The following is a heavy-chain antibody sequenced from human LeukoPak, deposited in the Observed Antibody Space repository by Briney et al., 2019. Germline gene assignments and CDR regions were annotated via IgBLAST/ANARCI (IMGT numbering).Heavy chain of an antibody. J-gene: IGHJ6*02. V-gene: IGHV1-3*01. CDR2: INAGNGNT. CDR1: GYTFTSYA. Sequence: GASVKVSCKASGYTFTSYAMHWVRQAPGQRLEWMGWINAGNGNTKYSQKLQGRVTITRDTSASTAYMELSSLRSEDTAVYYCARDGGSGWLNYYYYYGMDVWGQGTTVTVSS. CDR3: ARDGGSGWLNYYYYYGMDV. D-gene: IGHD6-19*01.